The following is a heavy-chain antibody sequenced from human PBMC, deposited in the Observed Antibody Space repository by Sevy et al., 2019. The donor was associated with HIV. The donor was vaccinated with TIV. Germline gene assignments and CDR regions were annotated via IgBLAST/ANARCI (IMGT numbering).Heavy chain of an antibody. V-gene: IGHV4-39*02. CDR2: IYYSGST. J-gene: IGHJ4*02. Sequence: SETLSLTCTVSGGSVSSSSYYWVRIRQPPGKGLDWIGSIYYSGSTYYDPSLKSRVTISVDTSKNQFSLKVRSVTAADTAVYYCAREGPRIAQFDYWGQGALVTVSS. CDR3: AREGPRIAQFDY. CDR1: GGSVSSSSYY. D-gene: IGHD6-13*01.